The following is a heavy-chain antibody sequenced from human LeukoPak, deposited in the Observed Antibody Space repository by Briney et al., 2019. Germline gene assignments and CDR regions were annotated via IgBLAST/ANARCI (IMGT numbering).Heavy chain of an antibody. J-gene: IGHJ4*02. CDR1: GFTFTSYG. D-gene: IGHD3-3*01. CDR3: VKDPYYDFWSGLSGY. V-gene: IGHV3-30*18. Sequence: PGGSLRLSCAAAGFTFTSYGIHWVRQAPGRGLEWVAVISYDGSNKSYADSVKGRFTISRDNSKNTVFLQMNSLGPEDTAVYYCVKDPYYDFWSGLSGYWGQGTLVTVSS. CDR2: ISYDGSNK.